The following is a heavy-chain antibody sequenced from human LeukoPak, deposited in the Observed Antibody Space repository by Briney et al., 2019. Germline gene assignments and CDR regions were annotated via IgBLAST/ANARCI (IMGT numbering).Heavy chain of an antibody. CDR2: INHSGGT. J-gene: IGHJ4*02. CDR1: GGSFSGYY. Sequence: MASETLSLTCAVYGGSFSGYYWSWIRQPPGKGLEWIGEINHSGGTNYNPSLKSRVTISVDTSKNQFSLKLSSVTAADTAVYYCARGRIAAAGFDYWGQGTLVTVSS. CDR3: ARGRIAAAGFDY. D-gene: IGHD6-13*01. V-gene: IGHV4-34*01.